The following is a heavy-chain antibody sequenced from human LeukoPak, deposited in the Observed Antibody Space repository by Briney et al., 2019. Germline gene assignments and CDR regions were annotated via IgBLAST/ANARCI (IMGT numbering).Heavy chain of an antibody. V-gene: IGHV4-34*01. CDR1: GGSFSGYY. CDR3: ARVRPFLKLESGMVGMDV. D-gene: IGHD1-1*01. CDR2: INHSGST. Sequence: SETLSLTCAVYGGSFSGYYWSWIRQPPGKGLEWIGEINHSGSTNYNPSLKSRVTISVDTSKNQFSLKLSSVTAADTAVYYCARVRPFLKLESGMVGMDVWGKGTTVTVSS. J-gene: IGHJ6*04.